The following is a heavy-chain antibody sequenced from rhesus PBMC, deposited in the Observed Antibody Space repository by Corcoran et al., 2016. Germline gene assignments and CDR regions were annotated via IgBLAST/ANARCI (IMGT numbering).Heavy chain of an antibody. CDR3: AKDQVGSGWYYFDY. D-gene: IGHD6-31*01. CDR2: ISNGGGST. J-gene: IGHJ4*01. V-gene: IGHV3S5*01. CDR1: GFTFSSYG. Sequence: EVQLVESGGGLVQPGGSLRLSCAASGFTFSSYGMSWVRQAPGMGLEWVSYISNGGGSTYYADSVKGRFTISRDNSKNTLSLQMNSLRAEDTAVYYCAKDQVGSGWYYFDYWGQGVLVTVSS.